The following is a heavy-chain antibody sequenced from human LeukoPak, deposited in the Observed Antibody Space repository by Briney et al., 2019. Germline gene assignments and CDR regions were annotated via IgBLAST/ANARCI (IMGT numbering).Heavy chain of an antibody. CDR2: IYHSGST. J-gene: IGHJ3*02. D-gene: IGHD2-15*01. CDR1: GFTFSSYW. CDR3: ARGRRDAFDI. Sequence: GSLRLSCAASGFTFSSYWMSWVRQAPGKGLEWIGSIYHSGSTYYNPSLKSRVTISVDTSKNQFSLKLSSVTAADTAVYYCARGRRDAFDIWGQGTMVTVSS. V-gene: IGHV4-38-2*01.